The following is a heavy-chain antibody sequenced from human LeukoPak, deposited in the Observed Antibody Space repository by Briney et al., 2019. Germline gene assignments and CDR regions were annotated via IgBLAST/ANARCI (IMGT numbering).Heavy chain of an antibody. J-gene: IGHJ4*01. Sequence: GGSLRLSCAASGFTFRNSAMSWVRQAPGKGLEWVSTLSGSGITTYYADSVEGRFTISRDNSKNTLYLQMNSLRAEDTAVYYCAKGIYSSGWSYFDYWGHGTLVTVSS. D-gene: IGHD6-19*01. CDR2: LSGSGITT. CDR3: AKGIYSSGWSYFDY. CDR1: GFTFRNSA. V-gene: IGHV3-23*01.